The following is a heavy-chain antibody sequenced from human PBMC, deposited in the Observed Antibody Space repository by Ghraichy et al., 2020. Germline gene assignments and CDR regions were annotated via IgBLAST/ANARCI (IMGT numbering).Heavy chain of an antibody. CDR3: AKAYGPYWAEYYFDY. CDR2: ISYDGSNK. V-gene: IGHV3-30*18. J-gene: IGHJ4*02. D-gene: IGHD2-8*02. Sequence: GESLNISCAASGFTFSSYGMHWVRQAPGKGLEWVAVISYDGSNKYYADSVKGRFTISRDNSKNTLYLQMNSLRAEDTAVYYCAKAYGPYWAEYYFDYWGQGTLVTVSS. CDR1: GFTFSSYG.